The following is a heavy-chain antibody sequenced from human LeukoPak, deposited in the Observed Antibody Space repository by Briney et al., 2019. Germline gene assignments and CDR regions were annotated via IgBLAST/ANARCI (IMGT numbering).Heavy chain of an antibody. D-gene: IGHD3-10*01. V-gene: IGHV5-51*01. CDR3: ARHYYYGSGSYGALELYYMDV. Sequence: GESLKISCKGSGYSFTSYWIGWVRQMPGKGLEWMEIIYPGDSDTRYSPSFQGQVTISADKSISTAYLQWSSLKASDTAMYYCARHYYYGSGSYGALELYYMDVWGQGTMVTVSS. J-gene: IGHJ3*01. CDR2: IYPGDSDT. CDR1: GYSFTSYW.